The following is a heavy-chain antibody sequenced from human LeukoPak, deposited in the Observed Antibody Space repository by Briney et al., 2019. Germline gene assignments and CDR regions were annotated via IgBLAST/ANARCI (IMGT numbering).Heavy chain of an antibody. CDR2: IYYSGST. V-gene: IGHV4-59*01. Sequence: SETLSLTCTVSGGSISSYYWSWIRQPPGKGLEWIGYIYYSGSTNYNPSLKSRVTISVDTSKNQFSLKLSSVTAADTAVYYCARGGQLRLSKTSNFDYWGQGTLVTVSS. J-gene: IGHJ4*02. CDR1: GGSISSYY. CDR3: ARGGQLRLSKTSNFDY. D-gene: IGHD5-18*01.